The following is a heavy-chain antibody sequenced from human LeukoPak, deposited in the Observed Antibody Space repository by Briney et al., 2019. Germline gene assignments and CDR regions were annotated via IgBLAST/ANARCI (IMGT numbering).Heavy chain of an antibody. CDR2: IIPILGIA. CDR1: GGTFSSYA. CDR3: ARDQKVGATPYFGMDV. D-gene: IGHD1-26*01. J-gene: IGHJ6*02. V-gene: IGHV1-69*04. Sequence: SVKASCKASGGTFSSYAISWVRQAPGQGLEWMGRIIPILGIANYAQKFQGRVTITADKSTSTAYMELSSLRSEDTAVYYCARDQKVGATPYFGMDVWGQGTTVTVSS.